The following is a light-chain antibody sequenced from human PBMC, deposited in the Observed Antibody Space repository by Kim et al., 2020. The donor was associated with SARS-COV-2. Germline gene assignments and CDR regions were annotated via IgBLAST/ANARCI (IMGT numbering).Light chain of an antibody. CDR1: QSIRSW. CDR3: QQYNSHSPSWT. CDR2: DAS. V-gene: IGKV1-5*01. Sequence: VGDRSTIPCRASQSIRSWLAWYQQKPGKAPKVLIYDASSLESGVPSRFSGSGAGTEFTLTISSLQPDDFATYYCQQYNSHSPSWTFGQGTKVDIK. J-gene: IGKJ1*01.